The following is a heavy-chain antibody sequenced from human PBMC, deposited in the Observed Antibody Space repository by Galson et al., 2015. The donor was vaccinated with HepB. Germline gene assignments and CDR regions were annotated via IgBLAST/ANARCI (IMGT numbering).Heavy chain of an antibody. CDR2: IIPIFGTA. J-gene: IGHJ6*02. Sequence: SVKVSCKASGGTFSTYAISWVRQAPGQGLEWMGGIIPIFGTANYAQKFQGRVTITADESTSIAYMELSSLRSEDTAVYYCAIGYCGSTSCDGGYYGMDVWGQGTTVTVSS. CDR3: AIGYCGSTSCDGGYYGMDV. V-gene: IGHV1-69*13. D-gene: IGHD2-2*03. CDR1: GGTFSTYA.